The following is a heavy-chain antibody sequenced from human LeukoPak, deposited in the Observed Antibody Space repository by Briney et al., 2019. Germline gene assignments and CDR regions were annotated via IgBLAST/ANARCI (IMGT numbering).Heavy chain of an antibody. CDR2: ISAYNGNT. V-gene: IGHV1-18*01. J-gene: IGHJ4*02. CDR1: GYTFTSYG. D-gene: IGHD2-2*01. CDR3: AREGEIVVVPAAPFDY. Sequence: RASVKVSCKASGYTFTSYGISWVRQAPGQGLEWMGWISAYNGNTNYAQKLQGRVTMTTDTSTSTAYMELRSLRSDDTAVYYCAREGEIVVVPAAPFDYWGQGTLVTVSS.